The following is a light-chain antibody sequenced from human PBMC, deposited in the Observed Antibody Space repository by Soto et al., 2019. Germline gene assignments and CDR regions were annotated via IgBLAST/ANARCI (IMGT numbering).Light chain of an antibody. CDR3: QQYNNWPPIT. CDR1: QSVSSTY. J-gene: IGKJ5*01. V-gene: IGKV3-15*01. Sequence: EVVLTQSPGTLSLSPGERVTLSCRAIQSVSSTYLAWNQQTPGQAPRLLIYGASTRATGIPARFSGSGSGTEFTLTISSLQSEDFAVYYCQQYNNWPPITFGQGTRLEIK. CDR2: GAS.